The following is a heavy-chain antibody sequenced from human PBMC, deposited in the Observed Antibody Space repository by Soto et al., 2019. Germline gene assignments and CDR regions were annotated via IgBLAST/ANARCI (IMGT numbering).Heavy chain of an antibody. Sequence: PSETLSLTCTVSGDSISSLYWTWIRQPPGKGLERVGYIFSSGSTNYNPSLKSRVTISVDTSENQFSLKLTSVTAADTAVYYCARVGYCSSTPCWPIGYFEYWGQGTLVTVYS. V-gene: IGHV4-59*11. J-gene: IGHJ4*02. CDR2: IFSSGST. D-gene: IGHD2-2*01. CDR3: ARVGYCSSTPCWPIGYFEY. CDR1: GDSISSLY.